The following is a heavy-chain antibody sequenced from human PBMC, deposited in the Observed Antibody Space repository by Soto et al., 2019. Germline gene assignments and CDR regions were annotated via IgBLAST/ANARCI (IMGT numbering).Heavy chain of an antibody. D-gene: IGHD6-6*01. Sequence: EVQLVESGGTVIQPGESLRLSCATSGLNVNINYVTWVRQAPGKGLEWLSIIHGGGNKFYSDSVKGRFTISRDTSKNTVYLQMSRLTVDDTAVYYCASGPTLAARLGWNYFDPWGQGTLVTVSS. CDR1: GLNVNINY. CDR2: IHGGGNK. V-gene: IGHV3-53*01. J-gene: IGHJ5*02. CDR3: ASGPTLAARLGWNYFDP.